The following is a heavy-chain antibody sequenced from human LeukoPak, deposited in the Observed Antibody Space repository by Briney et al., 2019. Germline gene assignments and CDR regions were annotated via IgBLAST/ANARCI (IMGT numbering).Heavy chain of an antibody. CDR3: ARDHCSGGSCYDFVDY. V-gene: IGHV1-2*06. D-gene: IGHD2-15*01. CDR2: INPNSGGT. J-gene: IGHJ4*02. CDR1: GYTFTGYY. Sequence: ASVKVSCXASGYTFTGYYMHWVRQAPGQGLEWMGRINPNSGGTNYAQKFQDRVTMTRDTSISTAYMELSRLRSDDTAVYYCARDHCSGGSCYDFVDYWGQGTLVTVSS.